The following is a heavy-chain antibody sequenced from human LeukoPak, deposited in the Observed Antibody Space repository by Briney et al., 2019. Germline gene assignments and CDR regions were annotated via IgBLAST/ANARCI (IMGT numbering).Heavy chain of an antibody. CDR1: GYTFTSYY. Sequence: ASVKVSCKASGYTFTSYYMHWVRQAPGQGLEWMGIINPSGGSTSYAQKFQGRVTLTEDTSTDTAYMEMSGLRSDDSAVYYCAALAPEAPWTWFDPWGQGTLVTVSS. CDR2: INPSGGST. D-gene: IGHD3/OR15-3a*01. J-gene: IGHJ5*02. V-gene: IGHV1-46*01. CDR3: AALAPEAPWTWFDP.